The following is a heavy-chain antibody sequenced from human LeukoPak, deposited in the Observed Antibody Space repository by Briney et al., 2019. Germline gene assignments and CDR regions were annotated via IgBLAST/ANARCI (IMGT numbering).Heavy chain of an antibody. CDR1: GFTFSSYA. D-gene: IGHD3-22*01. CDR2: IRSKAYGGTT. Sequence: QSGGSLRLSCAASGFTFSSYAMSWVRQAPGKALEWVGFIRSKAYGGTTEYAASVKGRFTISRDDSKSIAYLQMNSLKTEDTAVYYCTRAYYDSSGYFSYYYYYYGMDVWGQGTTVTVSS. V-gene: IGHV3-49*04. CDR3: TRAYYDSSGYFSYYYYYYGMDV. J-gene: IGHJ6*02.